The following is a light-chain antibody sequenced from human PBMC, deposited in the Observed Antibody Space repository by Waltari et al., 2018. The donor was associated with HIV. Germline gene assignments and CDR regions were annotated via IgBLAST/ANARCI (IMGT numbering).Light chain of an antibody. J-gene: IGKJ3*01. Sequence: DIVMTQSPLSLPVTPGEPASVSCRSSQSLLESDDGNTYLDWYLQRPGRSPQLLIYTLSDRASGVPDRFSGSGSGTDFTLNISRVEADDVGVYYCMQRKQFPSTFGPGTKVDIK. V-gene: IGKV2-40*01. CDR1: QSLLESDDGNTY. CDR2: TLS. CDR3: MQRKQFPST.